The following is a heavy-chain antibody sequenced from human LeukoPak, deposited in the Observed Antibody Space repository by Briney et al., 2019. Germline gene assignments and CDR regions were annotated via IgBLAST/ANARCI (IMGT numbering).Heavy chain of an antibody. CDR1: GFTFSTYW. J-gene: IGHJ6*03. V-gene: IGHV3-7*01. Sequence: PGGSLRLSCAASGFTFSTYWMSWVRQAPGKGLEWVANINQDGSEEYYVDSLKGRFTISRDNAKNSLYLQMNSLRAEDTAVYYCARDPYSGGYGDYYYYYMDLWGQGTTVTISS. CDR2: INQDGSEE. CDR3: ARDPYSGGYGDYYYYYMDL. D-gene: IGHD1-26*01.